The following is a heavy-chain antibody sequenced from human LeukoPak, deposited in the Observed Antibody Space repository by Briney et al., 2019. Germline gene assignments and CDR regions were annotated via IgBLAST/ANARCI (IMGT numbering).Heavy chain of an antibody. CDR3: ARVAVPLILGDLRY. D-gene: IGHD2/OR15-2a*01. CDR2: IKQDGSEK. V-gene: IGHV3-7*01. CDR1: GFTFSSYW. Sequence: PGGSLRLSCAASGFTFSSYWMSWVRQAPGKGLEWVANIKQDGSEKYYVDSMKGRFTISRDNAKNSLYLQMNSLRAENTAVYYCARVAVPLILGDLRYWGQGTLVTVSS. J-gene: IGHJ4*02.